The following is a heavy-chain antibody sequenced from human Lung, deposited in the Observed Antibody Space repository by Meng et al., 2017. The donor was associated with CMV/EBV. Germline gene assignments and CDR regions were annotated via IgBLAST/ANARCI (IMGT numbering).Heavy chain of an antibody. J-gene: IGHJ4*02. CDR1: GYTFTSYG. CDR2: ISAYNGNT. D-gene: IGHD2-2*01. V-gene: IGHV1-18*01. CDR3: ARNRYCSSTSCYFDY. Sequence: ASXXVSXKASGYTFTSYGISWVRQAPGQGLEWMGWISAYNGNTNYEQKLQGRVTMTTDTSTSTAYMELRSLRSDDTAVYYCARNRYCSSTSCYFDYSGQEXLVTVSS.